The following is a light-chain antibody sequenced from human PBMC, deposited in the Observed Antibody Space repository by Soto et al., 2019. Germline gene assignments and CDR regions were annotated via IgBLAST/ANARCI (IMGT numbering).Light chain of an antibody. CDR3: QQYNSYST. V-gene: IGKV1-5*03. CDR2: KES. CDR1: QSISSW. Sequence: EIQMTQSPSTLSAFVGDRVTITCRASQSISSWLAWYQQKPGKSPKLLIYKESTLKSGVPSRFSGSGSGTEFTLTISSLQPDDFATYYCQQYNSYSTVGQGTKVDIK. J-gene: IGKJ1*01.